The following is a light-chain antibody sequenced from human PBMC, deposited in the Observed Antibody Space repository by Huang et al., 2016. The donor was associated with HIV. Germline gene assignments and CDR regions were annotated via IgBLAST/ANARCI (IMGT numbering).Light chain of an antibody. CDR1: QGVSRN. J-gene: IGKJ1*01. CDR3: QYYNKWPPTWT. Sequence: EIVVTQSPATLSVSPGETATLSCRASQGVSRNLAWYQQKPGQAPRLLIYGASTRATGIPARFSGSGSETEFALTIRSLQSEDFARYYCQYYNKWPPTWTFGQGTKVEI. V-gene: IGKV3-15*01. CDR2: GAS.